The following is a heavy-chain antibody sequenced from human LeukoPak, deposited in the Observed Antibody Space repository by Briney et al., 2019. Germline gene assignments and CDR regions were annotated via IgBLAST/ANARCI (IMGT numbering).Heavy chain of an antibody. D-gene: IGHD6-19*01. CDR2: IGPTGVS. Sequence: PGGSLRLSCAASGFSFSNYDMHWVRQITGKGLEWVSVIGPTGVSLYAASARGRFTISRENAKNSLYLQMNNLRVGDTAVYYCARSVAGSSWFDPWGQGTLVTVSS. CDR1: GFSFSNYD. J-gene: IGHJ5*02. V-gene: IGHV3-13*01. CDR3: ARSVAGSSWFDP.